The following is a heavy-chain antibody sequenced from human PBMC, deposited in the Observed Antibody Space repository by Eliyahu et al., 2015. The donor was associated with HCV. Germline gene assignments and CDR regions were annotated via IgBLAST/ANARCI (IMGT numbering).Heavy chain of an antibody. CDR1: GGSLSRYY. CDR3: ARVAFSGWYFDY. V-gene: IGHV4-59*01. J-gene: IGHJ4*02. CDR2: IYYSGST. Sequence: QVQLQESGPGLVKPSETLSLTCTVSGGSLSRYYWSWIRQPPGKGLEWIGCIYYSGSTNYNPSLKSRVTISVVTSKNQFSLKLNSVTAADTAVYYCARVAFSGWYFDYWGQGSLVTVSS. D-gene: IGHD6-19*01.